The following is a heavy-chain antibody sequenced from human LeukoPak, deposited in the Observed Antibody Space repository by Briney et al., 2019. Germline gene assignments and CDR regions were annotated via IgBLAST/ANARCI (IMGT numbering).Heavy chain of an antibody. Sequence: GSLRVSCAASGFTVSSNYMSWVRQAPGRGLEWVSVIFGGGSIYYADSVKGRFTISRDNSKNTLYLQMNSLRAEDTAVYYCARDGDYDSSGYHFDYWGQGTLVTVSS. CDR3: ARDGDYDSSGYHFDY. CDR2: IFGGGSI. J-gene: IGHJ4*02. D-gene: IGHD3-22*01. V-gene: IGHV3-66*01. CDR1: GFTVSSNY.